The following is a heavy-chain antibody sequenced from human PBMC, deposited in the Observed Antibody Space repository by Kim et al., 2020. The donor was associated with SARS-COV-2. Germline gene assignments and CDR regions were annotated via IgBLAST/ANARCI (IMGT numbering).Heavy chain of an antibody. D-gene: IGHD6-19*01. Sequence: YHPPLMARVTRSLDTSRNQFSLRLNSVTAADTALYYCVRAVAVRSDSFDSWGQGTLVTVSS. V-gene: IGHV4-59*01. CDR3: VRAVAVRSDSFDS. J-gene: IGHJ4*02.